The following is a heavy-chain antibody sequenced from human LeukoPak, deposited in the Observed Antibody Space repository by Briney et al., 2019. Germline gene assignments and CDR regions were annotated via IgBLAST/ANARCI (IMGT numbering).Heavy chain of an antibody. J-gene: IGHJ4*02. CDR3: TRWRSGTSD. V-gene: IGHV3-72*01. CDR1: GYTFSDHY. CDR2: TRNKANNYAT. D-gene: IGHD4-23*01. Sequence: GGFLRLSCAASGYTFSDHYIDWVRQAPGKGLEWVGHTRNKANNYATEYAASVKGRFTISRDDSRNSVYLQMNSLKTEDTAVYYCTRWRSGTSDWGQGTLVTVSS.